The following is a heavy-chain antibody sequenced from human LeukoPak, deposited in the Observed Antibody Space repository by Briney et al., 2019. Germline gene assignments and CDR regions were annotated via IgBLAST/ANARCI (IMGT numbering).Heavy chain of an antibody. CDR1: GYTFTGYY. V-gene: IGHV1-2*02. CDR3: ARAPRGFCSGGSCFDF. CDR2: IDPNSGGS. J-gene: IGHJ4*02. D-gene: IGHD2-15*01. Sequence: ASVKVSCKTSGYTFTGYYIHWVRRAPGQGLEWMGWIDPNSGGSNSAQKFQGRVTMTRDTSISTAYTELSRLRSDDTAVYYCARAPRGFCSGGSCFDFWGQGTLVTVSS.